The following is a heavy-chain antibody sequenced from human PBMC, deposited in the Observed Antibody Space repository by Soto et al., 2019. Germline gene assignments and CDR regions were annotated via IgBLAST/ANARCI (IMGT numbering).Heavy chain of an antibody. Sequence: ASVKVSCKASGNSFTTYYMHWVRQAPGQGLEWMGIINPSGGRTTYAQKFQGRVTMTSDTSTSTFHMELSSLTSEDTAVYYCAGLYHYDSSGYYEYWGQGTLVTVSS. D-gene: IGHD3-22*01. V-gene: IGHV1-46*01. CDR1: GNSFTTYY. CDR2: INPSGGRT. J-gene: IGHJ4*02. CDR3: AGLYHYDSSGYYEY.